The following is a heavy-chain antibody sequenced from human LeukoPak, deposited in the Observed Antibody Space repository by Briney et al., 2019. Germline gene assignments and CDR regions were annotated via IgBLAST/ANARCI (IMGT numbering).Heavy chain of an antibody. CDR2: INSDGSST. V-gene: IGHV3-74*01. Sequence: GGSLRLSCAASGFTFSSYWMHWVRQAPGKGLVWVSRINSDGSSTSYADSVKGRFTISRDNAKNTLYLQTNSLRAEDTAVYYCATGRGYSYGSRPGWFDPWGQGTLVTVSS. J-gene: IGHJ5*02. CDR3: ATGRGYSYGSRPGWFDP. D-gene: IGHD5-18*01. CDR1: GFTFSSYW.